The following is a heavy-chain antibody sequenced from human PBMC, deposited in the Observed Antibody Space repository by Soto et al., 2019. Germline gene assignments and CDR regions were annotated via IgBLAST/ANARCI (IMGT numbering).Heavy chain of an antibody. CDR2: IWYDGSNK. J-gene: IGHJ3*02. CDR1: GFTFSSYG. CDR3: ARNYYYDSSGYPRGAFDI. V-gene: IGHV3-33*01. D-gene: IGHD3-22*01. Sequence: PGGSLRLSCAASGFTFSSYGMHWVRQAPGKGLEWVAVIWYDGSNKYYADSVKGRFTISRDNSKNTLYLQMNSLRAEDTAVYYCARNYYYDSSGYPRGAFDIWGQGTMITVS.